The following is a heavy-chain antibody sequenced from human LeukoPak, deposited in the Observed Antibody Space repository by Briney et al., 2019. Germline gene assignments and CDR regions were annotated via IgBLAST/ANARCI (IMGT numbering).Heavy chain of an antibody. J-gene: IGHJ4*02. D-gene: IGHD6-13*01. CDR1: GFTFSSYS. CDR3: ARDGFRRRIAAAGKGGPFDY. V-gene: IGHV3-21*01. CDR2: ISSSSSYI. Sequence: GGSLRLSCAASGFTFSSYSMNWVRQAPGKGLEWFSSISSSSSYIYYADSVKGRFTISRDNAKNSLYLQMNSLRAEDTAVYYCARDGFRRRIAAAGKGGPFDYWGQGTLVTVSS.